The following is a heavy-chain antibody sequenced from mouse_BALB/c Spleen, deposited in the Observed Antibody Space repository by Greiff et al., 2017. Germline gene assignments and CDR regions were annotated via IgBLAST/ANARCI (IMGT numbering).Heavy chain of an antibody. J-gene: IGHJ2*01. CDR3: ARDGDYGSSYGYFDY. CDR1: GFTFTDYY. CDR2: IRNKANGYTT. V-gene: IGHV7-3*02. D-gene: IGHD1-1*01. Sequence: EVKLVESGGGLVQPGGSLRLSCATSGFTFTDYYMSWVRQPPGKALEWLGFIRNKANGYTTEYSASVKGRFTISRDNSQSILYLQMNTLRAEDSATYYCARDGDYGSSYGYFDYWGQGTTLTVSS.